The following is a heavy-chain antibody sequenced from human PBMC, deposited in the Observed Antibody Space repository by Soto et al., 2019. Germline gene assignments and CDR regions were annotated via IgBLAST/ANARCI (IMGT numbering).Heavy chain of an antibody. CDR2: ITGSGGST. V-gene: IGHV3-23*01. D-gene: IGHD2-2*01. CDR1: GFTFSNYD. Sequence: GGSLRLSCAASGFTFSNYDMNWVRQAPGKGLEWVSAITGSGGSTYDADSVKGRFTISRDNSKNMLYLQMNSLRAEDTAVYFCAKFYYCRTTSCYPHAYWGQGTLVTVSS. CDR3: AKFYYCRTTSCYPHAY. J-gene: IGHJ4*02.